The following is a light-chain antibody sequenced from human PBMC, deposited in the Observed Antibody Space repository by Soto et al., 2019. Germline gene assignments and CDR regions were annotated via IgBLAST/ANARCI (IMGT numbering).Light chain of an antibody. CDR3: QQYNNWPLT. Sequence: EILMTQSPASLSVSPGERVILSCRDTQNISSNLAWYQQKPGQAPRLLIYGTSTRATGIPARFSGSGSGTEFTLTITSLQSEDFALYFCQQYNNWPLTFGQGTRLEIK. V-gene: IGKV3-15*01. J-gene: IGKJ5*01. CDR2: GTS. CDR1: QNISSN.